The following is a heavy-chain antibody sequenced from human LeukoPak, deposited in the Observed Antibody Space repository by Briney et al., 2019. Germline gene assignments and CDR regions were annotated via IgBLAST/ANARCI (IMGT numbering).Heavy chain of an antibody. CDR2: IKSKTDGGTT. V-gene: IGHV3-15*01. J-gene: IGHJ4*02. CDR1: GFTFSNAW. CDR3: TTDESSGWAFDY. Sequence: GGSLRLSCAASGFTFSNAWMSWVRQAPGKGLEWFGRIKSKTDGGTTDYAAPVKGRFTISRDDSKNTLYLQMNSLKTEDTAVYYCTTDESSGWAFDYWGQGTLVTVSS. D-gene: IGHD6-19*01.